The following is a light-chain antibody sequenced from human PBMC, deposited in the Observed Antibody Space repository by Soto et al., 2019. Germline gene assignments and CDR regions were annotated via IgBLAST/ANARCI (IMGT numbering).Light chain of an antibody. J-gene: IGKJ4*01. CDR3: HMYGGSAIT. V-gene: IGKV3-20*01. CDR2: GAS. Sequence: EIVLTQSPGTLSLSPGERATLSCRASQSVSSSYLAWYQQKPGQAPRLLIYGASSRATGIPDRFSGSGSGTDFTLTISRLEPEDFAVYYCHMYGGSAITFGGGTKVEI. CDR1: QSVSSSY.